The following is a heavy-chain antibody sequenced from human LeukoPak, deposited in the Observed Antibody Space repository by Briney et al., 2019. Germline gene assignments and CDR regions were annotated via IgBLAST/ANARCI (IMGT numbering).Heavy chain of an antibody. CDR2: IGSDKSNT. D-gene: IGHD2-21*01. CDR1: GYTFSNYF. V-gene: IGHV3-30-3*01. J-gene: IGHJ3*02. Sequence: PGGSLKLSCQASGYTFSNYFINWVRQAPGKGLEWVAYIGSDKSNTFYVESVKGRFTISRDNSKNTMYLQMNSLRAEDTAVYYCARERQDTILHSGAFDIRGQGTMVTVSS. CDR3: ARERQDTILHSGAFDI.